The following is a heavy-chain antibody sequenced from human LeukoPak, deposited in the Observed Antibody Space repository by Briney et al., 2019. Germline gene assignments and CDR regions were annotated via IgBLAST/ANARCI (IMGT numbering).Heavy chain of an antibody. CDR1: GFTFSTYS. Sequence: GGSLRLSCAASGFTFSTYSLTWVRRAPGKGLEWGSAISSSSSYIYYADSVKGRFTISRDNARNSLYLQMNSLRGEDTAVYYCARVAGYYSGSGIKYGYGLDVWGQGTTVTVSS. V-gene: IGHV3-21*01. CDR2: ISSSSSYI. J-gene: IGHJ6*02. D-gene: IGHD3-10*01. CDR3: ARVAGYYSGSGIKYGYGLDV.